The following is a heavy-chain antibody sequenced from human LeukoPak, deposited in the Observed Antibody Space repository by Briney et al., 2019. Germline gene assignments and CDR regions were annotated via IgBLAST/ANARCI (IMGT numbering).Heavy chain of an antibody. V-gene: IGHV1-2*06. CDR2: INPNSGGT. J-gene: IGHJ3*02. CDR1: GYTFTGYY. Sequence: GASVKVSCKASGYTFTGYYMHWVRQAPGQGLEWMGRINPNSGGTNYAQKFQGRVTMTRDTSISTAYMELSRLRSDDTAVYYCARDQSPYMAFDIWGQGTMVTVSS. CDR3: ARDQSPYMAFDI.